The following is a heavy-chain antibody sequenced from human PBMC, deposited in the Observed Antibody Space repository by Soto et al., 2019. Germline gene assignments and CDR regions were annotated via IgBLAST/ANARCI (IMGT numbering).Heavy chain of an antibody. CDR2: IIPIFGTA. Sequence: SVKVSCKAFGGTFSSYAISWVRQAPGQGLEWMGGIIPIFGTANYAQKFQGRVTITADESTSTAYMELSSLRSEDTAVYYCRYVEMATTQDYWGQGTLVTVSS. J-gene: IGHJ4*02. CDR1: GGTFSSYA. D-gene: IGHD5-12*01. CDR3: RYVEMATTQDY. V-gene: IGHV1-69*13.